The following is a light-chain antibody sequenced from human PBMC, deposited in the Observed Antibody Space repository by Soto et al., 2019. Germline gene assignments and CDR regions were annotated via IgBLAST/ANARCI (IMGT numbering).Light chain of an antibody. CDR2: GAS. V-gene: IGKV3-20*01. Sequence: EIVLTHSPGTLSLSPKERATLSCRASQSLSRSNLAWFQQRPGQAPRLLIYGASSRATGIPDRFTGSGSGTDFTLTINRVEPEDFAVYYCQQYNNWPPITFGQGTRLEIK. J-gene: IGKJ5*01. CDR3: QQYNNWPPIT. CDR1: QSLSRSN.